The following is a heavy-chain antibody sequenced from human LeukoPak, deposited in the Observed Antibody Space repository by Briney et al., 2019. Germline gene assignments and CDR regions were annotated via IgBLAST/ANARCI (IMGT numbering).Heavy chain of an antibody. V-gene: IGHV3-30*04. D-gene: IGHD5-12*01. CDR2: ISYDGTKK. CDR1: GFTLSSYA. Sequence: GGSLRLSCEASGFTLSSYAVHWVRQAPGKGLEWVAVISYDGTKKYYADSLEGRFTISRDTSKNTLFLQMNSLRAEDTAVYYCARGGVYGYSGYDYFDSWGQGTLVTVSS. CDR3: ARGGVYGYSGYDYFDS. J-gene: IGHJ4*02.